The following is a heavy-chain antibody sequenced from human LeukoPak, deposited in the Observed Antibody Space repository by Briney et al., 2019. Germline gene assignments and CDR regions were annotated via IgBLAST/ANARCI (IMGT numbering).Heavy chain of an antibody. CDR2: IIPIFGTA. D-gene: IGHD6-19*01. Sequence: LWASVKVSCKASGGTFSSYAISWVRQAPGQGLEWMGGIIPIFGTANYAQKFQGRVTITADESTSTAYMELSSLRSEDTAVYYCARSIAVAGWFDPWGQGTLVTVSS. CDR1: GGTFSSYA. J-gene: IGHJ5*02. V-gene: IGHV1-69*13. CDR3: ARSIAVAGWFDP.